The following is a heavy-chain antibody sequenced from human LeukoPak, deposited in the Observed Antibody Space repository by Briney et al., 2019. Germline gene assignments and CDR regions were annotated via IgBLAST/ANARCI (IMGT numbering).Heavy chain of an antibody. D-gene: IGHD1-26*01. V-gene: IGHV3-30*02. CDR2: TRYDGSYK. J-gene: IGHJ4*02. CDR1: GFTFSNYG. CDR3: AKDGGTHFDH. Sequence: GGSLRLSCAPSGFTFSNYGMHWVRQAPGKGLEWVAFTRYDGSYKYYADSVKGRFTITRDNAQNSLTLHMNTLRADDTAVYYCAKDGGTHFDHWGQGTLVTVSS.